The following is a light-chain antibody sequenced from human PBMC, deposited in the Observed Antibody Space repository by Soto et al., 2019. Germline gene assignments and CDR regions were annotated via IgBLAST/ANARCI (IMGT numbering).Light chain of an antibody. CDR2: GAS. V-gene: IGKV3-20*01. Sequence: EIVLTQSPGTLSLSPGERATHSCRANQSVSSSYLAWYQQKPGQAPRPLIYGASSSAIGIPDRFSGSGSGTDFTLTISRLEPEDFAVYYCQQYGSSPWTFGQGTKVDIK. J-gene: IGKJ1*01. CDR1: QSVSSSY. CDR3: QQYGSSPWT.